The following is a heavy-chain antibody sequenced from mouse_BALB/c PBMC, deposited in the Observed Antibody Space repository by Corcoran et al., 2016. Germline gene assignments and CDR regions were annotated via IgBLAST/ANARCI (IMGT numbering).Heavy chain of an antibody. D-gene: IGHD3-1*01. CDR1: GYSFTSSV. V-gene: IGHV1S56*01. CDR2: IYPGDGST. J-gene: IGHJ4*01. Sequence: QVQLQQSGPELVKPGASVKISCKASGYSFTSSVINWVKQRPGQGLEWIGWIYPGDGSTKYNEKFKGKATLTADKSSSTAYMQLSSLTSENSAVYFCARAARAAMDYWGQGTSVTVSS. CDR3: ARAARAAMDY.